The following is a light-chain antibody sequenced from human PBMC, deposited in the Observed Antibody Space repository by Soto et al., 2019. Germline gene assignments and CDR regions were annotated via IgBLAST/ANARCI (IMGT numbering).Light chain of an antibody. J-gene: IGLJ1*01. Sequence: QSALTQPASVSGSPGQSITISCTGSSSDVGAYNYVSWYQKHPGKAPKLMVYDVSNRPSGVSNRFSGSKSGTTASLTIYGLQAEDEADYYCCSYTTNSLYGFGTGTKVTVL. CDR3: CSYTTNSLYG. CDR2: DVS. CDR1: SSDVGAYNY. V-gene: IGLV2-14*01.